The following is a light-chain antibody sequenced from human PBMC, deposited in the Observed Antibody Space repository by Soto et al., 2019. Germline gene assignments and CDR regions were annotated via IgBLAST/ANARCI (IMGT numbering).Light chain of an antibody. Sequence: ILLTQSPGPLSLSPGARATLSCRASQSVSSSYLAWYQQKTGQAPRLLIYGASSRATGIPDRFSGSGSGTDFTLTISRLEPEDFAVYYCQQYGSSPLTFGGGTKVDIK. CDR1: QSVSSSY. CDR2: GAS. V-gene: IGKV3-20*01. CDR3: QQYGSSPLT. J-gene: IGKJ4*01.